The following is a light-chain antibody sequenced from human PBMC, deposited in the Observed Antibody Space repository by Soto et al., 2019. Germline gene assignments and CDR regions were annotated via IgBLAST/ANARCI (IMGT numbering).Light chain of an antibody. Sequence: EIVLTQSPGTLSLSPGERATLSRRASQSVSSSYLAWYQQKPGQAPRLLIYGASSRATGIPDRFSGSGSGTDFTLTISRLEPEDFAVYYCQQYDSSLLTFGGGTKVEIK. V-gene: IGKV3-20*01. J-gene: IGKJ4*01. CDR2: GAS. CDR3: QQYDSSLLT. CDR1: QSVSSSY.